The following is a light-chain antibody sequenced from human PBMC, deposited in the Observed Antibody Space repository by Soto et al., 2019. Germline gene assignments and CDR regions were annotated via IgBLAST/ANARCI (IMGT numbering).Light chain of an antibody. Sequence: ESVLTQSPGTLSLSPGERATLSCTASQSVRSNYLAWYQQKRGQAPRLLIYGASTRATGIPARFSGSGSGTDFNRPISSLEHEDFAVYYCQPFGGSSYSFGQRNQLEIK. J-gene: IGKJ2*03. CDR3: QPFGGSSYS. CDR1: QSVRSNY. CDR2: GAS. V-gene: IGKV3-20*01.